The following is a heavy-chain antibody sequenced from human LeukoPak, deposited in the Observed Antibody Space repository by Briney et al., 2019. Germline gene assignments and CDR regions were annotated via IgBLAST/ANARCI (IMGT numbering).Heavy chain of an antibody. V-gene: IGHV1-69*04. J-gene: IGHJ6*03. CDR3: ARDLLKYCSSTSCYTKAIDYYYYMDV. Sequence: SVKVSCKASGGTFSSYTISWVRQAPGQGLEWMGRIIPILGIANYAQKFQGRVTITADKSTSTAYMELSSLRSEDTAVYYCARDLLKYCSSTSCYTKAIDYYYYMDVWGKETTVTVSS. CDR2: IIPILGIA. D-gene: IGHD2-2*02. CDR1: GGTFSSYT.